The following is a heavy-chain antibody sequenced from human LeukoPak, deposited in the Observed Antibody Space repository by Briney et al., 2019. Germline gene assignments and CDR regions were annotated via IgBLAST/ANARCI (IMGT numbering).Heavy chain of an antibody. V-gene: IGHV3-11*04. CDR3: ARCSYYYYYMDV. CDR2: ISSSGSTI. J-gene: IGHJ6*03. CDR1: GFTFSDYY. Sequence: GGSLRLSCAASGFTFSDYYMSWIRQAPGKGLEWVSYISSSGSTIYYADSVKGRFTSSRDNGKNSLYLQMNRLRAEDTAVYYCARCSYYYYYMDVWGKGTTVTVSS. D-gene: IGHD3-10*02.